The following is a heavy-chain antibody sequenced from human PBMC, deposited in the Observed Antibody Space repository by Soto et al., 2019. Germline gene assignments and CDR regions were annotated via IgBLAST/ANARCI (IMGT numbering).Heavy chain of an antibody. CDR1: GFTVSSNY. Sequence: PGGSLRLSCAASGFTVSSNYMSWVRQAPGKGLEWVSVIYSGVSTYYADSVKGRFTISRDNSKNTLYLQMNSLRAEDTAVYYCVRDARYYGMDVWGQGTTVTVSS. CDR2: IYSGVST. J-gene: IGHJ6*02. CDR3: VRDARYYGMDV. V-gene: IGHV3-53*01.